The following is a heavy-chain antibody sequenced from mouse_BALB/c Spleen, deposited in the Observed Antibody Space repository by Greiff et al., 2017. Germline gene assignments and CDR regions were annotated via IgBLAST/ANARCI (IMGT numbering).Heavy chain of an antibody. J-gene: IGHJ3*01. CDR2: INSNGGST. CDR1: GFTFSSYY. V-gene: IGHV5-6-2*01. D-gene: IGHD1-1*01. CDR3: ARQDYYGSSGFAY. Sequence: EVKLVESGGGLVKLGGSLKLSCAASGFTFSSYYMSWVRQTPEKRLELVAAINSNGGSTYYPDTVKGRFTISRDNAKNTLYLQMSSLKSEDTALYYCARQDYYGSSGFAYWGQGTLVTVSA.